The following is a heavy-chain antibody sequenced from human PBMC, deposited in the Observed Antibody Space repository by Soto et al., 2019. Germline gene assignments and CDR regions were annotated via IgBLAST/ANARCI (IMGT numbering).Heavy chain of an antibody. D-gene: IGHD6-25*01. CDR3: ARERLRRLSSAGWYFDL. CDR2: IYYSGST. Sequence: SETLSLTCTVSGGSISSSSYYWGWIRQPPGKGLEWIGSIYYSGSTYYNPSLKSRVTISVDTSKNQFSLKLSSVTAADTAVYYCARERLRRLSSAGWYFDLWGRGTLVTVSS. J-gene: IGHJ2*01. V-gene: IGHV4-39*02. CDR1: GGSISSSSYY.